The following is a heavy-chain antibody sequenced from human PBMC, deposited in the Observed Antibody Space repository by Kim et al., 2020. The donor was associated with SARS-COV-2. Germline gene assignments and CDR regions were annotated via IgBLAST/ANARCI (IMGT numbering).Heavy chain of an antibody. Sequence: GGSLRLSCAASGFTFSSYGMHWVRQAPGKGLEWVAVISYDGSNKYYADSVKGRFTISRDNSKNTLYLQMNSLRAEDTAVYYCAKGSGGYYSYFDYWGQGT. D-gene: IGHD3-10*01. CDR1: GFTFSSYG. CDR2: ISYDGSNK. V-gene: IGHV3-30*18. J-gene: IGHJ4*02. CDR3: AKGSGGYYSYFDY.